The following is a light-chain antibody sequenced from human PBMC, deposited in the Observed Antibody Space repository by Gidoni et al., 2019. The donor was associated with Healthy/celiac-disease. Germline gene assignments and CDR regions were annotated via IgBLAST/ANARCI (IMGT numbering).Light chain of an antibody. CDR3: QQSYSTPLT. Sequence: IHMTQSPSSLSASVGDSVTITCRASQSSSSYLNWYQQKPGKSPKLLIYAASSLQSGVTSRFSGSGSGTDFTITIRGLEPEDFATYYCQQSYSTPLTFGGGTKVEIK. CDR1: QSSSSY. V-gene: IGKV1-39*01. CDR2: AAS. J-gene: IGKJ4*01.